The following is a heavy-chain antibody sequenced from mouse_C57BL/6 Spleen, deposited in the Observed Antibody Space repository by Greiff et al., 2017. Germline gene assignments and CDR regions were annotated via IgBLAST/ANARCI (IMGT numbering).Heavy chain of an antibody. Sequence: VKLMESGPELVKPGASVKISCKASGYAFSSSWMNWVKQRPGKGLEWIGRIYPGDGDTNYNGKFKGKATLTADKSSSTAYMQLSSLTSEDSAVYFCARGELTGREGAMDYWGQGTSVTVSS. V-gene: IGHV1-82*01. CDR1: GYAFSSSW. CDR3: ARGELTGREGAMDY. CDR2: IYPGDGDT. D-gene: IGHD4-1*01. J-gene: IGHJ4*01.